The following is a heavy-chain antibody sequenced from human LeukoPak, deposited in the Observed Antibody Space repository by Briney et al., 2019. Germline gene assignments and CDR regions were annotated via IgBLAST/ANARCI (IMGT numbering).Heavy chain of an antibody. V-gene: IGHV3-33*01. D-gene: IGHD3-10*01. CDR3: ARDGSGDYFDY. CDR2: IWYDGSNK. Sequence: GRSLRLSCAASGFTFSSYGMHWVRQAPGKGLEWVAVIWYDGSNKYYADSVKGRFTISRDNSKNTLYLQMNSLRAEDTAAYYCARDGSGDYFDYWGQGTLVTVSS. J-gene: IGHJ4*02. CDR1: GFTFSSYG.